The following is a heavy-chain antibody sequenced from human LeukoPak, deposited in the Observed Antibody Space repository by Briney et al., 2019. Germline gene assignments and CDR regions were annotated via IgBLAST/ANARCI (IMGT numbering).Heavy chain of an antibody. CDR2: IYTSGST. V-gene: IGHV4-61*02. J-gene: IGHJ6*03. CDR1: GGSICSGSYY. Sequence: PSETLSLTCTVSGGSICSGSYYWSWIRQPAGKGLEWIGRIYTSGSTNYNPSLKSRVTISVDTSENQFSLKLSSVTAADTAVYYCARLGVTNYYYYYMDVWGKGTTVTVSS. CDR3: ARLGVTNYYYYYMDV. D-gene: IGHD3-16*01.